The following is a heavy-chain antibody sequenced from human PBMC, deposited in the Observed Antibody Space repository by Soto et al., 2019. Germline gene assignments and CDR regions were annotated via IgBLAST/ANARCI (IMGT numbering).Heavy chain of an antibody. CDR2: IYYSGST. Sequence: SETLSLTCTVSGGSISSYYWSWIRQPPGKGLEWIGYIYYSGSTNYNPSLKSRVTISVDTSKNQFSLKLSSVTAADTAVFYCARHINDINAFDIRGQGTMVTGSS. J-gene: IGHJ3*02. CDR1: GGSISSYY. V-gene: IGHV4-59*08. D-gene: IGHD3-9*01. CDR3: ARHINDINAFDI.